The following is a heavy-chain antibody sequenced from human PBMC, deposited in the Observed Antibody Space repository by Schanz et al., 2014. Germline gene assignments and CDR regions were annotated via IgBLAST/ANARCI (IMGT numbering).Heavy chain of an antibody. J-gene: IGHJ5*01. CDR2: INPNTGGT. V-gene: IGHV1-2*06. Sequence: QVQLVQSGAEVKQPGASVKVSCKASGYTFTAYFIHWVRQAPGQGLEWMGRINPNTGGTNYAQKFQGRVTMTRDTSISTVYMELTRLTFDDTAIYYCARDSDVSKYNLFDSWGQGTLVTVSS. CDR1: GYTFTAYF. CDR3: ARDSDVSKYNLFDS.